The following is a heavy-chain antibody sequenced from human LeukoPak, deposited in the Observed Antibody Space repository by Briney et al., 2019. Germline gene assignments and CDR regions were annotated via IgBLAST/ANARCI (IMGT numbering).Heavy chain of an antibody. CDR2: ISGSGGST. CDR1: GFTFSSYG. D-gene: IGHD6-25*01. J-gene: IGHJ4*02. Sequence: GGSLRLSCAASGFTFSSYGMSWVRQAPRKGLEWVSAISGSGGSTYYADSVKGRFTMSRDNANNSLYLQMNSLRAEDTAVYYCARAPRLLDYWGQGTLVTVSS. V-gene: IGHV3-23*01. CDR3: ARAPRLLDY.